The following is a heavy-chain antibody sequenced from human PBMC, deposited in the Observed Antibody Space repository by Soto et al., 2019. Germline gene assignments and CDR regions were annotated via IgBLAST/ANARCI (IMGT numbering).Heavy chain of an antibody. CDR3: ARAGFVVVPAARTTYYYYYMDV. J-gene: IGHJ6*03. Sequence: ASVKVSCKASGYTFTSYDINWVRQATGQGLEWMGWMNPNSGNTGYAQKFQGRVTMTRNTSISTAYMELSSLRSEDTAVYYCARAGFVVVPAARTTYYYYYMDVWGKGTTVTVSS. V-gene: IGHV1-8*01. CDR2: MNPNSGNT. CDR1: GYTFTSYD. D-gene: IGHD2-2*01.